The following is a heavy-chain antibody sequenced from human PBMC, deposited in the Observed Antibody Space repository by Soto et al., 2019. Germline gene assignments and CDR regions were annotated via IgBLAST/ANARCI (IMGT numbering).Heavy chain of an antibody. CDR3: AREFSRGSSSDEP. J-gene: IGHJ5*02. CDR2: ISSSSSTI. D-gene: IGHD6-6*01. Sequence: GGSLRLSCAASGFTFSSYSMNWVRQAPGKGLEWVSYISSSSSTIYYADSVKGRFTISRDNAKNSLYLQMNSLRAEDAAVEYCAREFSRGSSSDEPWGQGTLVTVSS. V-gene: IGHV3-48*04. CDR1: GFTFSSYS.